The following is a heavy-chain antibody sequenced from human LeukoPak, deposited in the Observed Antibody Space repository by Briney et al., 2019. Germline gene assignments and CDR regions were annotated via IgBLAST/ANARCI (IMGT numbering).Heavy chain of an antibody. D-gene: IGHD4-23*01. Sequence: SETLSLTCTVSGGSISSYYWSWIRQPPGKGLEWIGYIYYSGSTNYNPSLKSRVTISVDTSKNQFSLKLSSVTAADTAVYYCARTGGTDYYYYYMDVWGKGTTVTVSS. V-gene: IGHV4-59*01. CDR3: ARTGGTDYYYYYMDV. J-gene: IGHJ6*03. CDR2: IYYSGST. CDR1: GGSISSYY.